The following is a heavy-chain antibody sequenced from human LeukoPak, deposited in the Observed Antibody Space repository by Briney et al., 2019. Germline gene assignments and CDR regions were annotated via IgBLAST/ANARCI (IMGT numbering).Heavy chain of an antibody. Sequence: PSETLSLTCAVYGGSFSDYFWSWIRQPPGKGLEWIGEISHSGSTTYNPSLMRRVTISGDTSKKQFSLKLSSVTAADTAVYYCVTYYYGSSAPKRNYWGQGILVTVSS. CDR1: GGSFSDYF. CDR2: ISHSGST. V-gene: IGHV4-34*01. CDR3: VTYYYGSSAPKRNY. J-gene: IGHJ4*02. D-gene: IGHD3-22*01.